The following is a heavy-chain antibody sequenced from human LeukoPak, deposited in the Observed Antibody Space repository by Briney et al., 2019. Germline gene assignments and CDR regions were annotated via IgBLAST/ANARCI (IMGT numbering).Heavy chain of an antibody. CDR1: GYTLTELS. J-gene: IGHJ6*02. D-gene: IGHD1-26*01. CDR3: ATDPGSYPLSYGMDV. V-gene: IGHV1-24*01. CDR2: FDPEDGET. Sequence: GASVKVSCKVSGYTLTELSMHWVRQAPGKGLEWVGGFDPEDGETIYAQKFQGRVTMTEDTSTDTAYMELSSLRSEDTAVYYCATDPGSYPLSYGMDVWGQGTTVTVSS.